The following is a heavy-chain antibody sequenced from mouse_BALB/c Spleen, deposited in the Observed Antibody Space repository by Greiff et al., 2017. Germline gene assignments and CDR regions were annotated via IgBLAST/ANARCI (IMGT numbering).Heavy chain of an antibody. J-gene: IGHJ4*01. CDR1: GFTFSDYY. CDR3: ARDEGNSNAMDY. D-gene: IGHD2-1*01. V-gene: IGHV5-4*02. CDR2: ISDGGSYT. Sequence: EVQLQQSGGGLVKPGGSLKLSCAASGFTFSDYYMYWVRQTPEKRLEWVATISDGGSYTYYPDSVKGRFTISRDNAKNNLYLQMSSLKSEDTAMYYCARDEGNSNAMDYWGQGTSVTVSS.